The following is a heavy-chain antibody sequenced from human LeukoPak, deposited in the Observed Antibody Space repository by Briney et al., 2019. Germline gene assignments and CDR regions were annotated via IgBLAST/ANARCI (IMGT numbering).Heavy chain of an antibody. J-gene: IGHJ4*02. V-gene: IGHV3-23*01. CDR3: ATYVWETCRFSD. D-gene: IGHD3-16*02. CDR2: IGSTGEST. Sequence: GGSLRLSCAASGFSFSSRALSWVRQAPGKGLEWVSTIGSTGESTFYADSVKGRFTISRDNSKDTLYLQLNSLRAEDTAIYYCATYVWETCRFSDWGQGTLVTVSS. CDR1: GFSFSSRA.